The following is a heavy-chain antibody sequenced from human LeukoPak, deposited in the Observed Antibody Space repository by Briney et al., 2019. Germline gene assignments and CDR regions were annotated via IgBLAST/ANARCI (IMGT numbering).Heavy chain of an antibody. CDR3: ARVFEQPGDY. D-gene: IGHD1/OR15-1a*01. Sequence: ASVKVSCKASGYTFTSYGIGWVRQAPGQGLEWMGWISAYNGNTNYAQKLQGRVTVTTDTSTSTAHMELRSLRSDDTAVYYCARVFEQPGDYWGQGTLVTVSS. V-gene: IGHV1-18*01. CDR1: GYTFTSYG. J-gene: IGHJ4*02. CDR2: ISAYNGNT.